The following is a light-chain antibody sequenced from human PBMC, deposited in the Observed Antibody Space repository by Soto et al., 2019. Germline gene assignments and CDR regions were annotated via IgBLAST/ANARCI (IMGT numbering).Light chain of an antibody. J-gene: IGLJ2*01. Sequence: QSVLTQPASVSGSFGQSITISCTGTSSDVGGYKFVSWYQQHPGKAPKLMIYEVSNRPSGVSNRFSGSKSGNTASLTISGLQAEDEADYYCISYTSSNTRVFGGGTKVTVL. CDR3: ISYTSSNTRV. CDR2: EVS. V-gene: IGLV2-14*01. CDR1: SSDVGGYKF.